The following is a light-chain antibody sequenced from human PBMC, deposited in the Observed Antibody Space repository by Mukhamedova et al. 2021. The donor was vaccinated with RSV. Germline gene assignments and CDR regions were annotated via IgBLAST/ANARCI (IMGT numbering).Light chain of an antibody. CDR3: QQAVSFPLT. J-gene: IGKJ4*01. Sequence: GSQSISSWLVWYQQKPGTAPKLLISAATSLHSGVPSRFRGSGFGTDFTLTISGLQAEDFATYYCQQAVSFPLTFGGGTRVEVK. CDR1: QSISSW. V-gene: IGKV1-12*01. CDR2: AAT.